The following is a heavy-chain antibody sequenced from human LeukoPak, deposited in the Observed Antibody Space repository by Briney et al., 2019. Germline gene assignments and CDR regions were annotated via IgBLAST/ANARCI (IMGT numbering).Heavy chain of an antibody. Sequence: GGSLRLSCVVSGFTFSSYAMHWVRQAPGKGLEWVTIIWYDGSNKYYADSVKGRFTISRDNSKSTLYLQMSSLRAEDTAVYYCARAGGDYGDYVPLDYWGQGTLVTVSS. J-gene: IGHJ4*02. V-gene: IGHV3-33*01. CDR3: ARAGGDYGDYVPLDY. CDR1: GFTFSSYA. CDR2: IWYDGSNK. D-gene: IGHD4-17*01.